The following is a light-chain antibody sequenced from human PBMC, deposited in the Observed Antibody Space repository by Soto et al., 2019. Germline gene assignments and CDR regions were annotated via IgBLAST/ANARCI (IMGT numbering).Light chain of an antibody. CDR3: SSYTSSNTLHLV. CDR1: SSDIGGYNY. CDR2: DIS. Sequence: QSVLTQPASVSGSPGQSITIFCTGTSSDIGGYNYVSWYQQSPGKAPKLIIYDISYRPSGVSNRFSGSKSGNTASLTISGLQAEDEADYWCSSYTSSNTLHLVFGGGTKVTVL. J-gene: IGLJ2*01. V-gene: IGLV2-14*01.